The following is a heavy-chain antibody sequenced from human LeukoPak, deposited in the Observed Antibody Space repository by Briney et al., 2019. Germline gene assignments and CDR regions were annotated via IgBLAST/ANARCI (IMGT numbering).Heavy chain of an antibody. V-gene: IGHV1-18*01. CDR3: VILQNGEFDAFDI. J-gene: IGHJ3*02. CDR1: GYTFTSYG. D-gene: IGHD4-17*01. Sequence: ASVKVSCKASGYTFTSYGISWVRQAPGQGLEWMGWISAYNGNTNYAQKLQGRGTMTTDTSTTTAYMELRSLRSDDTAVYYCVILQNGEFDAFDIWGQGTMVTVSS. CDR2: ISAYNGNT.